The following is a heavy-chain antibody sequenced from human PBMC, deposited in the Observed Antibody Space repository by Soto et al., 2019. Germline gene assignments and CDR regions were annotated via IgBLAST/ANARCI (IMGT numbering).Heavy chain of an antibody. CDR1: GYIFVNYG. J-gene: IGHJ6*02. Sequence: QVQLVQSGDEVRKPGSSVKVSCKASGYIFVNYGIAWVRQAPGQGLEWMGWISPYSGNRHYASKVQGRLSMTTDTSTSTAYMDLGSLTSDDTAVYYCATVDNYVTPTPQDVWGQGTTVTVSS. D-gene: IGHD3-16*01. CDR2: ISPYSGNR. V-gene: IGHV1-18*01. CDR3: ATVDNYVTPTPQDV.